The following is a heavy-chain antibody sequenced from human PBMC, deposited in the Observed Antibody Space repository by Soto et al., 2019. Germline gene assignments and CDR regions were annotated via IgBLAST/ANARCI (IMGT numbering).Heavy chain of an antibody. J-gene: IGHJ4*02. V-gene: IGHV1-18*01. CDR3: ARHQRLRFLEWLLHFDY. D-gene: IGHD3-3*01. Sequence: GASVKVSCKASGYTFTSYGISWVRQAPGQGLEWMGWISAYNGNTNYAQKLQGRVTMTTDTSTSTAYMELRSLRSDDTAVYYCARHQRLRFLEWLLHFDYWGQGTLVTVSS. CDR1: GYTFTSYG. CDR2: ISAYNGNT.